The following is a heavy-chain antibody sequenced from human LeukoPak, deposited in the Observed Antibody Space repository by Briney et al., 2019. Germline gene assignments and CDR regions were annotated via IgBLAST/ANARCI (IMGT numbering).Heavy chain of an antibody. CDR1: GFTFSRNT. CDR3: ARDSYGSGSSGMDV. V-gene: IGHV3-30*04. CDR2: IFYDGSNK. J-gene: IGHJ6*02. Sequence: GRSLRLSCAASGFTFSRNTMHWVRQAPGKGLERVAVIFYDGSNKYYADSVKGRFTISRDNSKNTLYLQMNSLRAEDTAVYYCARDSYGSGSSGMDVWGQGTTVTVSS. D-gene: IGHD3-10*01.